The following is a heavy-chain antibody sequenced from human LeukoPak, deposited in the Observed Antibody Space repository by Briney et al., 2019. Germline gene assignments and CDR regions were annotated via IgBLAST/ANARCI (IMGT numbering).Heavy chain of an antibody. J-gene: IGHJ4*02. D-gene: IGHD6-19*01. V-gene: IGHV3-9*01. CDR3: AKDIRAMAGVLNYFDY. Sequence: GRSLRLSCAASGFTFDDYAMHWVRQAPGKGLEWVSGISWNSGSIGYADSVKGRFTISRDNAKNSLYLQMNSLRAEDTALYYCAKDIRAMAGVLNYFDYWGQGTLVTVSS. CDR1: GFTFDDYA. CDR2: ISWNSGSI.